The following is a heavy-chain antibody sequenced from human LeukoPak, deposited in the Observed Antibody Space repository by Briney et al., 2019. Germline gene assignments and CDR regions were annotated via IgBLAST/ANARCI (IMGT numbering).Heavy chain of an antibody. Sequence: GGSLRLSCAASGFSFSNYGMSWVRQAPEKGLEWVSAISGSAIYTYYADSVKGRFTISRDNSKNTLYLQMNSLRAEDPAEYYCAKAYYYGSGGYVAFDIWGQGTMVTVSS. J-gene: IGHJ3*02. CDR3: AKAYYYGSGGYVAFDI. CDR2: ISGSAIYT. CDR1: GFSFSNYG. D-gene: IGHD3-22*01. V-gene: IGHV3-23*01.